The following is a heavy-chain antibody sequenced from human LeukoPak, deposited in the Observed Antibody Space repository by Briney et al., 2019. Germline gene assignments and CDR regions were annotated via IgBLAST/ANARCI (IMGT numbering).Heavy chain of an antibody. J-gene: IGHJ4*02. Sequence: SVKVSCKASGGTFSSYAISWVRQAPGQGLEWMGGIIPIFGTANYAQKFQGRVTITADESTSTAYMELSSLRSEDTAVYYCARVERYGYNLYFDYWGQGTLVTVSS. V-gene: IGHV1-69*13. CDR2: IIPIFGTA. CDR3: ARVERYGYNLYFDY. CDR1: GGTFSSYA. D-gene: IGHD5-24*01.